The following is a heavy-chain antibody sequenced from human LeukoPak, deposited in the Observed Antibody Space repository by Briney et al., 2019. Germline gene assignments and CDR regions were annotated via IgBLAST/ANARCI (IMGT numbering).Heavy chain of an antibody. Sequence: GGSLRLSCAASGFTFSSYRMNWVRQAPGKGLERVSTISSGSNYIYYADSMKGRFTISRDNAKDSLYLQMNSLRAEDTAVYFCARTIVGEYYDNWGQGTLVTVSS. V-gene: IGHV3-21*01. CDR2: ISSGSNYI. D-gene: IGHD1-26*01. CDR3: ARTIVGEYYDN. CDR1: GFTFSSYR. J-gene: IGHJ4*02.